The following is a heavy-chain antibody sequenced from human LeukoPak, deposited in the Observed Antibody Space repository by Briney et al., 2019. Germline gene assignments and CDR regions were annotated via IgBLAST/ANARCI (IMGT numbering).Heavy chain of an antibody. CDR2: VIPILGIA. CDR3: ARDPDITIFGVVIIFDY. J-gene: IGHJ4*02. V-gene: IGHV1-69*04. D-gene: IGHD3-3*01. Sequence: SVKVSCKASGGTFSSYAISWVRQAPGQGLEWMGRVIPILGIANYAQKFQGRVTITADKSTSTAYMELSSLRSGDTAVYYCARDPDITIFGVVIIFDYWGQGTLVTVSS. CDR1: GGTFSSYA.